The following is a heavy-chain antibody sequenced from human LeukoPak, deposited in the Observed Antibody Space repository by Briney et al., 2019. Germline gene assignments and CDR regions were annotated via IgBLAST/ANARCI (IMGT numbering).Heavy chain of an antibody. D-gene: IGHD5-12*01. CDR1: GFTFSSYS. V-gene: IGHV3-21*01. CDR2: ISSSSSSI. Sequence: KPGGSLRLSCAASGFTFSSYSMNWVRQAPGKGPEWVSSISSSSSSIYYAASVKGRFTISRDNAKNSLYLKMNSLRDEDTAVYYCAGDPNIVATIHYYYYGMDVWGKGTTVTVSS. CDR3: AGDPNIVATIHYYYYGMDV. J-gene: IGHJ6*04.